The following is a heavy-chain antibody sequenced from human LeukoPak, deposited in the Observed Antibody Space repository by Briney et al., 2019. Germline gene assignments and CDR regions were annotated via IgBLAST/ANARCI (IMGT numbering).Heavy chain of an antibody. CDR1: GFTFSSYA. D-gene: IGHD3-10*01. J-gene: IGHJ6*02. Sequence: GGSLRLSCAASGFTFSSYAMSWVRQAPGKGLEWVSAISGSGSSTYYADSVKGRFTISRDNSKNTLYLQMNSLRAEDTAVYYCAKGANGSGSYYTHYYYYYGMDVWGQGTTVTVSS. V-gene: IGHV3-23*01. CDR3: AKGANGSGSYYTHYYYYYGMDV. CDR2: ISGSGSST.